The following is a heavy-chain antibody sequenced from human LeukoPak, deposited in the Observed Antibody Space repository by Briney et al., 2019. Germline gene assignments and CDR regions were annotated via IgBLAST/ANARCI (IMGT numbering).Heavy chain of an antibody. CDR3: ARDNYYDSSGYYPYDAFDI. Sequence: PGGSLRLSCAASGFTFSSYGMHWVRQAPGKGLEWVAVIWYDGSNKYYAASVKGRFTISRDNSKNTLYLQMNSLRAEDTAVYYCARDNYYDSSGYYPYDAFDIWGQGTMVPVSS. CDR1: GFTFSSYG. V-gene: IGHV3-33*01. D-gene: IGHD3-22*01. J-gene: IGHJ3*02. CDR2: IWYDGSNK.